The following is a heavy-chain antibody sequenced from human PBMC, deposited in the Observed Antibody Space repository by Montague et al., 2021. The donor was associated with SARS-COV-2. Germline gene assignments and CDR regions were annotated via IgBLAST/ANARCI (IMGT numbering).Heavy chain of an antibody. CDR3: TKDPDTYN. D-gene: IGHD2-2*02. V-gene: IGHV3-49*03. CDR1: GFTFGDHA. Sequence: SLRLSCAASGFTFGDHAMSWFRQAPGKGLEWVALIRGIPYGGTTEYAASVKGRFIISRDNSKSIAYLEMNSLKTEDTAVYYCTKDPDTYNWGQGTLVTVSS. J-gene: IGHJ4*02. CDR2: IRGIPYGGTT.